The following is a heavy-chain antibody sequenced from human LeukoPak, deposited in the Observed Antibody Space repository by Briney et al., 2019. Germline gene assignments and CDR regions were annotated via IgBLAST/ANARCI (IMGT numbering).Heavy chain of an antibody. Sequence: GGSLRLSCAASGFTFSDHYMTWIRQAPGKGLEWLSYISPSGSDMNNADSVKGRFTNSRDNAKRSLYLQMNSLRAEDTAVYYCARESSVVGRNIDYWGQGTLVTVSS. CDR2: ISPSGSDM. J-gene: IGHJ4*02. CDR1: GFTFSDHY. V-gene: IGHV3-11*01. D-gene: IGHD1-26*01. CDR3: ARESSVVGRNIDY.